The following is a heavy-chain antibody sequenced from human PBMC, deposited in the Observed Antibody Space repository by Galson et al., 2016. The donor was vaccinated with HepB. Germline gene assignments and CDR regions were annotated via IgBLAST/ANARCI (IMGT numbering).Heavy chain of an antibody. Sequence: SVKVSCKASGGTFSSYGISWVRQAPGQGLEWMGGIIPMFGTANYAQKFQGRVTITADESTSTAYVELSSLRSDDTAVYYWSRYGDFGGGVYWGQGTLVTVSA. V-gene: IGHV1-69*13. D-gene: IGHD4-17*01. CDR2: IIPMFGTA. CDR1: GGTFSSYG. J-gene: IGHJ4*02. CDR3: SRYGDFGGGVY.